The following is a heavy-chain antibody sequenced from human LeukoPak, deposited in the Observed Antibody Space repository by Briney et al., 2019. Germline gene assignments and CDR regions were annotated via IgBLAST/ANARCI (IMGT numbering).Heavy chain of an antibody. D-gene: IGHD4-23*01. CDR1: GGSISSSSYY. CDR3: ARDKDGGNSYFDD. CDR2: IYYSGST. Sequence: SETLCLTCTVSGGSISSSSYYWGWIRQPPGKGLEWIGSIYYSGSTYYNPSLKSRVTISVDTSKNQFSLKLSSVTAADTAVYYCARDKDGGNSYFDDWGQGTLVTVSS. J-gene: IGHJ4*02. V-gene: IGHV4-39*07.